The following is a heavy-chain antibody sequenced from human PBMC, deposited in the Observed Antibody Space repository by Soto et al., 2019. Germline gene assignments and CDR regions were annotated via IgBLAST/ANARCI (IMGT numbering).Heavy chain of an antibody. CDR1: GGTFSSYA. Sequence: QVQLVQSGAEVKKPGTSVKVSCKASGGTFSSYAISWVRQAPGQGLEWMGGIIPIFGTANYAQKFQGRGTITADKSTSTAYMELSSLRSEDTAVYYCARSSVEWLPVDDAFDIWGQGTMVTVPS. V-gene: IGHV1-69*06. D-gene: IGHD3-3*01. CDR2: IIPIFGTA. CDR3: ARSSVEWLPVDDAFDI. J-gene: IGHJ3*02.